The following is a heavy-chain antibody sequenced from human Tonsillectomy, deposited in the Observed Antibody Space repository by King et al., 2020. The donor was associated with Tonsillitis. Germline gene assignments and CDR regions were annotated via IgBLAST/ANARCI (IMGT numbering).Heavy chain of an antibody. J-gene: IGHJ5*02. CDR3: ARSLYDFWGGGWFDP. V-gene: IGHV3-21*01. Sequence: QLVQSGGGLVKPGGSLRLSCAASGFTFSSYSMNWVRQAPGKGLEWVSSISTSSSYIYYADSVKGRFTISRDNAKNSLYLQMNSLRAEDTAVYYCARSLYDFWGGGWFDPWGQGTLVTVSS. CDR1: GFTFSSYS. D-gene: IGHD3-3*01. CDR2: ISTSSSYI.